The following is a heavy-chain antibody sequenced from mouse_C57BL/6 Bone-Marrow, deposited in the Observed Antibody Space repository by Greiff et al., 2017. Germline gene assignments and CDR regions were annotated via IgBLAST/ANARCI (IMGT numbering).Heavy chain of an antibody. CDR1: GYTFTSYW. J-gene: IGHJ3*01. CDR3: ARNAY. Sequence: VKLQQPGAELVRPGTSVKLSCKASGYTFTSYWMHWVKQRPGQGLEWIGVIDPSDSYTNYNQKFKGKATLTVDTSSSTAYMQLSSLTSEDSAVYYCARNAYWGQGTLVTVSA. V-gene: IGHV1-59*01. CDR2: IDPSDSYT.